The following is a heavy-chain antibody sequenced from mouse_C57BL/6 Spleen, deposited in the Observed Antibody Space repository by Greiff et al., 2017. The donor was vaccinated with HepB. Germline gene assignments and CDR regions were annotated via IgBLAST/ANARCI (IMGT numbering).Heavy chain of an antibody. Sequence: EVKLMESEGGLVQPGSSMKLSCTASGFTFSDYYMAWVRQVPEKGLEWVANINYDGSSTYYLDSLKSRFLISRDNAKNILYLQMSSLKSEDTATYYCARSLTGTWYFDVWGTGTTVTVSS. CDR3: ARSLTGTWYFDV. CDR2: INYDGSST. D-gene: IGHD4-1*01. CDR1: GFTFSDYY. V-gene: IGHV5-16*01. J-gene: IGHJ1*03.